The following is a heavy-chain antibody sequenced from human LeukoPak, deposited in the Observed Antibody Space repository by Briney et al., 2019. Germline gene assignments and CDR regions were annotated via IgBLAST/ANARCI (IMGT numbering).Heavy chain of an antibody. CDR1: GFTFTNYA. CDR3: AKWGDYDILTGYYVPDY. V-gene: IGHV3-23*01. Sequence: GGSLRLSCVASGFTFTNYAMSWVRQAPAKGLEWVSAITGSDGSSYYADSVKGRFTISRDNSKNTLYLQVNSLRAEDTAVYYCAKWGDYDILTGYYVPDYWGQGTLVTVSS. CDR2: ITGSDGSS. D-gene: IGHD3-9*01. J-gene: IGHJ4*02.